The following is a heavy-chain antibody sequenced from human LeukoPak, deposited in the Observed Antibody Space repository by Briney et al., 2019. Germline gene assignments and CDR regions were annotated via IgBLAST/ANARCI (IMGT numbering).Heavy chain of an antibody. CDR1: GFTFDKYG. Sequence: GGSLRLSCATSGFTFDKYGIHWVRQAPGKGLEWVAAIWHDGSRTHYADSVKGRFTISRDNSWNTLYLQMSSLRVEDTAVYYCAKDQVISGSEASDIWGQGTMVTVSS. D-gene: IGHD2-21*01. CDR2: IWHDGSRT. J-gene: IGHJ3*02. V-gene: IGHV3-33*06. CDR3: AKDQVISGSEASDI.